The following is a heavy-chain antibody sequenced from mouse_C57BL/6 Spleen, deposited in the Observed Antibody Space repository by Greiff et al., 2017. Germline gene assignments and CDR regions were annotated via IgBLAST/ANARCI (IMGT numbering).Heavy chain of an antibody. CDR1: GYAFTNYL. CDR3: ARYDGYTFAY. CDR2: INPGSGGT. Sequence: QVQLQQSGAELVRPGTSVKVSCKASGYAFTNYLIEWVQQRPGQGLEWIGVINPGSGGTHYTATFKGKATLTADKSSSTAYMQLSSLTSEVSAVYSCARYDGYTFAYWGQGTLVTVSA. V-gene: IGHV1-54*01. J-gene: IGHJ3*01. D-gene: IGHD2-2*01.